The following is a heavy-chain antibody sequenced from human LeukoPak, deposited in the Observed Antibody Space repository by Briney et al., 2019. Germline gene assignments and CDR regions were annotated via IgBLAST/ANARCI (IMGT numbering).Heavy chain of an antibody. CDR1: GFTFSDYY. Sequence: GGSLRLSCAASGFTFSDYYMSWLREAPGKGLEWVAYISDTGTSLYYADSVKGRFTISRDNANASLYLQMNSLRAEDTAVYYCARLKAGYWGQGTAVTVSS. D-gene: IGHD6-19*01. V-gene: IGHV3-11*01. CDR3: ARLKAGY. CDR2: ISDTGTSL. J-gene: IGHJ4*02.